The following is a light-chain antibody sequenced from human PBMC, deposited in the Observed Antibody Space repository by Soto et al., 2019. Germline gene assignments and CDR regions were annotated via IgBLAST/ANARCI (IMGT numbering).Light chain of an antibody. Sequence: EIVLTQSPGTLSLSPGERATLSCRASQDLSSGYLAWYRQKPGQAPRILIYAASSRATGIPDRFIGSGSGTDFTLTISRLEPEDFAVYYCQQYGGSVPWTFGQGTKVEI. V-gene: IGKV3-20*01. CDR3: QQYGGSVPWT. J-gene: IGKJ1*01. CDR1: QDLSSGY. CDR2: AAS.